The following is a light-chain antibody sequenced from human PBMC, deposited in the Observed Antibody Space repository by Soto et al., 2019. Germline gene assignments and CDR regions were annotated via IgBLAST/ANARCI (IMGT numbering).Light chain of an antibody. J-gene: IGLJ3*02. CDR2: ENN. V-gene: IGLV1-51*02. CDR3: AAWDTSLSGGV. CDR1: SSNIGSDF. Sequence: QSVFTQPPSVSAAPGQKVTISCSGSSSNIGSDFVSWYQQLPGTAPQLLIYENNKRPSGIPDRFSGSKSATSATLGITGLQTGDEADYYCAAWDTSLSGGVFGGGTKLTVL.